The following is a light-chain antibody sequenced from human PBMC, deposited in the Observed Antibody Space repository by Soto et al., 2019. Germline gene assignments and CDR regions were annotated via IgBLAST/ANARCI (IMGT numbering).Light chain of an antibody. CDR1: QTVRSNN. Sequence: EIVLTQSPGTLSLSPGERATLSCRASQTVRSNNLAWYQQKPGQPPKVIIYGASSRATGIPDRFSGSGSGTDFTLTISRLEPEDFAVYYCQQYGSSPRTFGQGTKVEI. CDR3: QQYGSSPRT. V-gene: IGKV3-20*01. CDR2: GAS. J-gene: IGKJ1*01.